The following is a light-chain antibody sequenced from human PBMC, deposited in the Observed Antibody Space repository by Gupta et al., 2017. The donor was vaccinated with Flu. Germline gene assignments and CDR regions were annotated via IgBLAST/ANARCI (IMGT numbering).Light chain of an antibody. CDR3: QTLYTAIRV. J-gene: IGLJ3*02. V-gene: IGLV4-69*01. Sequence: LAVTQSPSASASLGASVGLTCTLSSGHSKYAIAWHQQQPDKAPRFLMMVDPDGSHTQGDGIPDRFSGSSSGAERYLTISSLQSDDEADYYCQTLYTAIRVFGGGTKLTVL. CDR2: VDPDGSH. CDR1: SGHSKYA.